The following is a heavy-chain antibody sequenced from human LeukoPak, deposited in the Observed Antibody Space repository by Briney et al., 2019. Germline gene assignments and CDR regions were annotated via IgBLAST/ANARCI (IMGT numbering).Heavy chain of an antibody. D-gene: IGHD1-26*01. CDR3: ARAPASGSYWGWDAFDI. Sequence: SETLSLTCTVSGGSITSGGYYWNWIRQPPGKGLEWIGYIYYSGSTYYNPSLKSRVTISVDTSKNQFSLKLSSVTAADTAVYYCARAPASGSYWGWDAFDIWGQGTVVTVSS. CDR1: GGSITSGGYY. J-gene: IGHJ3*02. CDR2: IYYSGST. V-gene: IGHV4-61*08.